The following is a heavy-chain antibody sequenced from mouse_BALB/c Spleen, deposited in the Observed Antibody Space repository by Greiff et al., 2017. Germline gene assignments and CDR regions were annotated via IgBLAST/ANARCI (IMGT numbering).Heavy chain of an antibody. D-gene: IGHD2-3*01. J-gene: IGHJ1*01. CDR2: IWGDGST. CDR3: ARDLSDGYGYFDV. CDR1: GFSLTGYG. Sequence: VKLEESGPGLVAPSQSLSITCTVSGFSLTGYGVNWVRQPPGKGLEWLGMIWGDGSTDYNSALKSRLSISKDNSKSQVFLKMNSLQTDDTARYYCARDLSDGYGYFDVWGAGTTVTVSS. V-gene: IGHV2-6-7*01.